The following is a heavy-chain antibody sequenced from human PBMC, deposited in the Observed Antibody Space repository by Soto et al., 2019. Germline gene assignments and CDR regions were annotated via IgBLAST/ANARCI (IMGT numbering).Heavy chain of an antibody. CDR2: ISASTGTT. J-gene: IGHJ5*02. CDR3: GRVHYYDSSINP. CDR1: GYTFNTFG. V-gene: IGHV1-18*04. D-gene: IGHD3-22*01. Sequence: GASVKVSCKASGYTFNTFGITWVRQAPGRGLEWMGWISASTGTTNYAQKIQGRVTMTTDISTTTGYMELRSLTSDDTAVYYCGRVHYYDSSINPWGQGTLVTVSS.